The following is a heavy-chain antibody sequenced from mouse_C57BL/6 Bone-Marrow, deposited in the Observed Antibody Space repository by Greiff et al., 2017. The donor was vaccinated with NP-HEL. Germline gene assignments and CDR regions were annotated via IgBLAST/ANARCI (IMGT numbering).Heavy chain of an antibody. V-gene: IGHV7-1*01. D-gene: IGHD2-3*01. CDR2: SRNKANDYTT. J-gene: IGHJ4*01. Sequence: EVKVVESGGGLVQSGRSLRLSCATSGFTFSDFYMEWVRQAPGKGLEWIAASRNKANDYTTEYSASVKGRFIVSRDTSQSILYLQMNALRAEDTAIYYCARDANDGYYGAMDDWGQGTSVTVSS. CDR1: GFTFSDFY. CDR3: ARDANDGYYGAMDD.